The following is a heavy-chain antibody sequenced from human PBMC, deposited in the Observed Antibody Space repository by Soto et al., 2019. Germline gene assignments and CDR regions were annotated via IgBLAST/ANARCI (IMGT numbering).Heavy chain of an antibody. D-gene: IGHD2-15*01. CDR2: IIPIFGTA. CDR1: GGTFSSYA. Sequence: GASVKVSCKASGGTFSSYAISWVRQAPGQGLEWMGGIIPIFGTANYAQKFQGRVTITADESTSTAYMELSSLRSEDTAVYYCARGGYCSGRSCNAEHAFDIWGQGTMVAVSS. CDR3: ARGGYCSGRSCNAEHAFDI. J-gene: IGHJ3*02. V-gene: IGHV1-69*13.